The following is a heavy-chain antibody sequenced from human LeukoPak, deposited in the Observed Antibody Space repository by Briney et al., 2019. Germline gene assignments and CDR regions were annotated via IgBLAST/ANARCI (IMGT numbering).Heavy chain of an antibody. D-gene: IGHD3-16*01. CDR1: GFTVSNNY. CDR2: IYSGGTT. CDR3: ANRRF. V-gene: IGHV3-66*01. Sequence: HPGGSLRLSCAVSGFTVSNNYMTWVRQASGKGLEWVSLIYSGGTTKYADSVKGRFTISRDNSKNALYLQMDSLSADDTALYYCANRRFWGQGTLVTVSS. J-gene: IGHJ4*02.